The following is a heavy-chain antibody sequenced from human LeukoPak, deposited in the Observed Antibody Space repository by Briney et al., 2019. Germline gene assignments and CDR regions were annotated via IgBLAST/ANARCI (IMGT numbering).Heavy chain of an antibody. Sequence: GASVKVSCKASGYTFTSYYMHWVRQAPGQGLEWMGIINPSGGSANYAQKFQGRVTITADKSTSTAYMELSSLRSEDTAVYYCARDRGWFGELSTWFDPWGQGTLVTVSS. D-gene: IGHD3-10*01. V-gene: IGHV1-46*01. CDR1: GYTFTSYY. CDR3: ARDRGWFGELSTWFDP. J-gene: IGHJ5*02. CDR2: INPSGGSA.